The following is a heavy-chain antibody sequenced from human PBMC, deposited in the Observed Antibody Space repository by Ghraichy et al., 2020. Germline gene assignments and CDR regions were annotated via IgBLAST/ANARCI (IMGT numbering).Heavy chain of an antibody. CDR2: ISPNNGDT. V-gene: IGHV1-18*01. CDR1: GYTFSTLG. Sequence: ASVKVSCKTSGYTFSTLGTSWEREGRVQRLERKGWISPNNGDTNYAQKLQGRVTMTTDTSTGTVYMDLRSLTSDDTAFYYCARGGISSSPGLDYWGQGTLVTVTS. D-gene: IGHD6-6*01. J-gene: IGHJ4*02. CDR3: ARGGISSSPGLDY.